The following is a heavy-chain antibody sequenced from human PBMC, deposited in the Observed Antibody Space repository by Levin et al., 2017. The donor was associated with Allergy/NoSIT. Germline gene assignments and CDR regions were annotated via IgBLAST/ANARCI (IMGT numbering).Heavy chain of an antibody. D-gene: IGHD3-10*01. J-gene: IGHJ4*02. CDR2: ISYDGSNK. CDR1: GFTFSSYA. Sequence: GGSLRLSCAASGFTFSSYAMHWVRQAPGKGLEWVAVISYDGSNKYYADSVKGRFTISRDNSKNTLYLQMNSLRAEDTAVYYCARDRLLITMVRGVNLDYWGQGTLVTVSS. V-gene: IGHV3-30*04. CDR3: ARDRLLITMVRGVNLDY.